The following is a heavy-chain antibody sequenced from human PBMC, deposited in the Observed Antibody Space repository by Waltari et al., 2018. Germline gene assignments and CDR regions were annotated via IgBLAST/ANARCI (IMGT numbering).Heavy chain of an antibody. CDR2: FDPEDGET. V-gene: IGHV1-24*01. CDR3: AIGNFWSGYWILDY. Sequence: QVQLVQSGAEVKKPGASVKVACKVSGYTLTELSRHWERQAPGKGLEWMGGFDPEDGETIYAQKFQGRVTMTEDTSTDTAYMELSSLRSEDTAVYYCAIGNFWSGYWILDYWGQGTLVTVSS. J-gene: IGHJ4*02. D-gene: IGHD3-3*01. CDR1: GYTLTELS.